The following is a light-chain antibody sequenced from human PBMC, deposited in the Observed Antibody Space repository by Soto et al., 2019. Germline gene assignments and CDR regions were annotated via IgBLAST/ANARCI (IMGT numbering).Light chain of an antibody. CDR3: QHYYNSWT. J-gene: IGKJ1*01. CDR2: WAS. CDR1: QNNKNY. Sequence: DIVMTLSPDSLSVPLGERSTINCKSSQNNKNYLAWYQQKAGQPPKLIIDWASTRASGVPDRFSGSGSGTDFTLTISSLQAEDVAVYYCQHYYNSWTFGQGTKVDIK. V-gene: IGKV4-1*01.